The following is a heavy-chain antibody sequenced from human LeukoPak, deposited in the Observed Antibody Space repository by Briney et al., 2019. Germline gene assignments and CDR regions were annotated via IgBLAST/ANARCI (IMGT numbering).Heavy chain of an antibody. CDR3: VKAASGGWYDTNFDY. J-gene: IGHJ4*02. CDR2: ISGSGGNT. Sequence: GGSLRLSCAASGFTFSSYAMSWVRQAPGKGLERVSAISGSGGNTYYADSVKGRFTISRDNSKNTLYMYMNSLRAEDAAVYYCVKAASGGWYDTNFDYWGQGTLVTVSS. D-gene: IGHD6-19*01. CDR1: GFTFSSYA. V-gene: IGHV3-23*01.